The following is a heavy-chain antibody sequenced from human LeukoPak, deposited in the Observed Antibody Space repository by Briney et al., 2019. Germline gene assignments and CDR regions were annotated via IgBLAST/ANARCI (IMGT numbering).Heavy chain of an antibody. CDR2: INPSGGST. D-gene: IGHD3-9*01. Sequence: ASVKVSCKASGYTFTSYYMHWVRQAPGQGLEWMGIINPSGGSTSYAQKFQGRVTMTRDMSTSTVYMELSSLRSEDTAVYYCASGAGLRYFDWLLSRRDYYYYMDVWGKGTTVTVSS. CDR1: GYTFTSYY. V-gene: IGHV1-46*01. CDR3: ASGAGLRYFDWLLSRRDYYYYMDV. J-gene: IGHJ6*03.